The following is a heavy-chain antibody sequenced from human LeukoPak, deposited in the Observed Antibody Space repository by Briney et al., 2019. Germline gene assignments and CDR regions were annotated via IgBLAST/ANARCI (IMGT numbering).Heavy chain of an antibody. CDR3: LAYYCSSGSCYFDH. J-gene: IGHJ4*02. CDR1: GFIAGYND. V-gene: IGHV3-53*01. CDR2: IYRGPT. D-gene: IGHD2-15*01. Sequence: RGSLRLSCEVSGFIAGYNDISWVRQAPRKGMEWVSVIYRGPTYYTDSVRGRLTISKNHSKNTSSLQMNNLPVENQAGNICLAYYCSSGSCYFDHWGQGTLVTASS.